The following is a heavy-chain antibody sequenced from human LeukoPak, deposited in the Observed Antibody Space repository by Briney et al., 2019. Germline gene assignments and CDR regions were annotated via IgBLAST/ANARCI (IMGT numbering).Heavy chain of an antibody. J-gene: IGHJ4*02. V-gene: IGHV3-23*01. CDR2: ISGSGGST. CDR3: AKDPLYSGSHRPLAVYYFDY. CDR1: GFTFSSYA. D-gene: IGHD1-26*01. Sequence: PGGSLRLSCAASGFTFSSYAMSWVRQAPGKGLEWVSAISGSGGSTYYADSVKGRFTISRDNSKSTLYLQMNSLRAEDTAVYYCAKDPLYSGSHRPLAVYYFDYWGQGTLVTVSS.